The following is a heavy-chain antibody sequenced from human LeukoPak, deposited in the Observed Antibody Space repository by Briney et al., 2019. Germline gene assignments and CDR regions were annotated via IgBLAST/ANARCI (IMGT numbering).Heavy chain of an antibody. CDR2: MNPNSGNT. CDR3: ASIFHILTGYYTPGGVAFDI. CDR1: GYTFTSYD. J-gene: IGHJ3*02. V-gene: IGHV1-8*01. D-gene: IGHD3-9*01. Sequence: GASVKVSCKASGYTFTSYDINWVRQATGQGLEWMGWMNPNSGNTGYAQKFQGRVTMTRNTSISTAYMELSSLRSEDTAVYYCASIFHILTGYYTPGGVAFDIWGQGTMVTVSS.